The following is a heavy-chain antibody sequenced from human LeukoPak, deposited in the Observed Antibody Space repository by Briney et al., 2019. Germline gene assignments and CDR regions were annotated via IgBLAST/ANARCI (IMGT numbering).Heavy chain of an antibody. CDR2: VYFIEST. J-gene: IGHJ5*02. Sequence: SETLSLTCAVSGGSMSPYYWSWIRQPPRKGLAWIGYVYFIESTNYNPSLKSRVTISLDTSKNQFSLNLTSVTAADTAVYYCAREVGHPASDNWFDPWGQGTLVTVSS. V-gene: IGHV4-59*01. D-gene: IGHD2-15*01. CDR1: GGSMSPYY. CDR3: AREVGHPASDNWFDP.